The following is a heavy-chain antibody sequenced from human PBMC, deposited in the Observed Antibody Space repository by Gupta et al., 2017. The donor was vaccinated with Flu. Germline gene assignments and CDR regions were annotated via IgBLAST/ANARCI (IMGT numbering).Heavy chain of an antibody. V-gene: IGHV3-23*01. CDR2: ISGSGGST. CDR1: GFTFSSYA. CDR3: AKDLRKNIVVVPAAIVNYYYGMDV. D-gene: IGHD2-2*02. J-gene: IGHJ6*02. Sequence: EVQLLESGGGLVQPGGSLRLSCAASGFTFSSYAMSWVRQAPGKGLEWVAAISGSGGSTYYADSVKGRFTISRDNSKNTLYLQMNSLRAEDTAVYYCAKDLRKNIVVVPAAIVNYYYGMDVWGQGTTVTVSS.